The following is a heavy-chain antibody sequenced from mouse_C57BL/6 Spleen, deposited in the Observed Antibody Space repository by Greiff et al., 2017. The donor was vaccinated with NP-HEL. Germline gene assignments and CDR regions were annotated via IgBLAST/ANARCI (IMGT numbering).Heavy chain of an antibody. V-gene: IGHV3-6*01. CDR2: ISYDGSN. D-gene: IGHD2-2*01. CDR3: ARGFPLYGYDVGDYFDY. Sequence: VQLKESGPGLVKPSQSLSLTCSVTGYSITSGYYWNWIRQFPGNKLEWMGYISYDGSNNYNPSLKNRISITRDTSKNQFFLKLNSVTTEDTATYYCARGFPLYGYDVGDYFDYWGQGTTLTVSS. J-gene: IGHJ2*01. CDR1: GYSITSGYY.